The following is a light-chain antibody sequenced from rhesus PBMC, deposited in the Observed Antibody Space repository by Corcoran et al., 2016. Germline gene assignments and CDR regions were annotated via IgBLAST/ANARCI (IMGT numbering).Light chain of an antibody. Sequence: EIVMTQSPATLSLSPGERATLSCRASQSVSSNVAWYQQKPEQAPRLLIDGASSRATGIPDRFSGSWSGTDFTLTISSLEPEDFAVYYCQQYSNWWTFGQGTKVEIK. V-gene: IGKV3S9*01. CDR2: GAS. CDR3: QQYSNWWT. J-gene: IGKJ1*01. CDR1: QSVSSN.